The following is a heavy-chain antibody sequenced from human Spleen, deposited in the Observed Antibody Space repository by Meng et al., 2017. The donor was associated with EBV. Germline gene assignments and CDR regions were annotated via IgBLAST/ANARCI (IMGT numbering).Heavy chain of an antibody. CDR3: ASHSGRLY. CDR2: NNTDTGNP. Sequence: QVQLVQSGAAVKKPGASVKVSCKTSGYTFISYAMNWVRQAPGQGLEWIGWNNTDTGNPTYSQGFTGRFVFSVDTSVSTAYLLISSLKAEDTAIYYCASHSGRLYWGQGTLVTVSS. CDR1: GYTFISYA. D-gene: IGHD2-15*01. J-gene: IGHJ4*02. V-gene: IGHV7-4-1*02.